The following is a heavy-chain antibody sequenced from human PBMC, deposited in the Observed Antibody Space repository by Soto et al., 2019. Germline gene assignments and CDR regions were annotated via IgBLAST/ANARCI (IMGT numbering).Heavy chain of an antibody. CDR2: TYYKSKWNN. CDR1: GDSVSSNSAV. CDR3: TGITWFRGMDV. J-gene: IGHJ6*02. D-gene: IGHD3-10*01. Sequence: SETLSLTCVISGDSVSSNSAVFNWISQSPSRGLEWLGRTYYKSKWNNDCALSVKSRITINPDTSKNQFSLHLYSVTPEDTAVYYCTGITWFRGMDVWGQGTPVTVSS. V-gene: IGHV6-1*01.